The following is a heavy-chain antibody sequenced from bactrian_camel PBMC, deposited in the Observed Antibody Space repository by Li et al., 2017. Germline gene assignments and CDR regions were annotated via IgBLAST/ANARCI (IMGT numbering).Heavy chain of an antibody. D-gene: IGHD1*01. CDR2: IDLYSRGNI. CDR1: GFKYGSYC. CDR3: AAKYASQACSLESMRPQF. V-gene: IGHV3S42*01. Sequence: VQLVESGGGSVQAGGSLRLSCAASGFKYGSYCMGWFRQDSGKEREGVAAIDLYSRGNITYADAVKGRFTISRDRTTNTLYLQMNSLKPEDTGMYYCAAKYASQACSLESMRPQFWGRGTQVTVS. J-gene: IGHJ4*01.